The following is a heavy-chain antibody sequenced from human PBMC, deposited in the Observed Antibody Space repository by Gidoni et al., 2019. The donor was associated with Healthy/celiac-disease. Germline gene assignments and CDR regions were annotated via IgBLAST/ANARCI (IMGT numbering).Heavy chain of an antibody. CDR1: GFTFSSYE. J-gene: IGHJ4*02. V-gene: IGHV3-48*03. D-gene: IGHD1-1*01. CDR2: ISSSGSTI. Sequence: EVQLVESGGGLVQPGGSLRLSCAASGFTFSSYEMNWVRQAPGKGLEWVSYISSSGSTIYYADSVKGRFTISRDNAKNSLYLQMNSLRAEDTAVYYCARERGNGYFDYWGQGTLVTVSS. CDR3: ARERGNGYFDY.